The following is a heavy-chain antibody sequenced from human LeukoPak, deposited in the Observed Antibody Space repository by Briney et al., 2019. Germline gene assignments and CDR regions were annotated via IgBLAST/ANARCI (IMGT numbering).Heavy chain of an antibody. Sequence: ASVKVSCKASGYTFTSYGISWVRQAPGQGLEWMGWISAYNGNTNYAQKLQGRVTMTTDTSTSTAYMELRSLRSDDTAVYYCARVVGANYHYYYYYYMDVWGKGTMVTISS. D-gene: IGHD1-26*01. CDR2: ISAYNGNT. J-gene: IGHJ6*03. CDR1: GYTFTSYG. CDR3: ARVVGANYHYYYYYYMDV. V-gene: IGHV1-18*01.